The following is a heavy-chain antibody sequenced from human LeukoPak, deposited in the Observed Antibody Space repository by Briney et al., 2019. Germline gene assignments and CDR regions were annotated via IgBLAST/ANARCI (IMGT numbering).Heavy chain of an antibody. D-gene: IGHD5-12*01. Sequence: SVKVSCKASRFTFTSSAMQWVRQARGQRLEWIGWIVVGSGKTNYAQKFQERVPITSDMSTRTAYMELSSLRSEDTAVYYCAAGAYSGYDYYYYYYMHVWGKGTTVTVSS. CDR3: AAGAYSGYDYYYYYYMHV. J-gene: IGHJ6*03. CDR1: RFTFTSSA. CDR2: IVVGSGKT. V-gene: IGHV1-58*02.